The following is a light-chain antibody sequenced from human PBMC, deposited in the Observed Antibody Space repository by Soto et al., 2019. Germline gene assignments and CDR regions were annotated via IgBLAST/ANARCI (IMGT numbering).Light chain of an antibody. Sequence: SYELTQPLSVSVVLGQTAMITCGGNNIGTKNVHWYQQKPGQAPVMVIYRDTRRPSGIPEWFSGSKSGDTATLTISRAQAVDEADYYCHVWDSRNVVFGGGTQLTVL. V-gene: IGLV3-9*01. CDR3: HVWDSRNVV. CDR1: NIGTKN. CDR2: RDT. J-gene: IGLJ2*01.